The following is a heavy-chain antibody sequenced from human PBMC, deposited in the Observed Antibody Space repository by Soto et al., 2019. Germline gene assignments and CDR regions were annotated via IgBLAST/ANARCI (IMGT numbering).Heavy chain of an antibody. CDR2: IYYNGNT. CDR1: GDSITNDAYY. CDR3: ARATTVTSSFFYYGLDV. J-gene: IGHJ6*02. V-gene: IGHV4-30-4*08. D-gene: IGHD4-17*01. Sequence: QVQLQESGPGLVKPSQTLSLTCSVSGDSITNDAYYWTWLRQPPGKGLECIGHIYYNGNTYYNPSLKSRLTLALDTSQNQFSLHLTSVIAAHSASYLCARATTVTSSFFYYGLDVWGQGTTVNVSS.